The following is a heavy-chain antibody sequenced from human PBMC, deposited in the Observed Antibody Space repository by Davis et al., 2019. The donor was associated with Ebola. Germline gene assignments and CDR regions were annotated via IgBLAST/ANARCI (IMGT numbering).Heavy chain of an antibody. V-gene: IGHV3-48*04. J-gene: IGHJ4*02. CDR2: ISSSGSTI. CDR1: GFTFSSYS. D-gene: IGHD1-26*01. CDR3: ASLSGTSGLDY. Sequence: GGSLRLSCAASGFTFSSYSMNWVRQAPGKGLEWVSYISSSGSTIYYADSVKGRFTISRDNAKNSLYLQMNSLRAEDTAVYYCASLSGTSGLDYWGQGTLVTVSS.